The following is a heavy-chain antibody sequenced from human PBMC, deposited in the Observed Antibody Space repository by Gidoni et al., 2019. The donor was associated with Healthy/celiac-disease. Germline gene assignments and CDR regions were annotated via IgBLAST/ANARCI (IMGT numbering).Heavy chain of an antibody. Sequence: EVQLVESGGGLVQPGRSLRLSCAAPGFTFDDYAMHWVRQAPGKGLEWVSGISWKSGSIGYADSVKGRFTISRDNAKNSLYLQMNSLRAEDTALYYCAKDSSSGRSFDYWGQGTLVTVSS. CDR1: GFTFDDYA. V-gene: IGHV3-9*01. D-gene: IGHD3-10*01. J-gene: IGHJ4*02. CDR3: AKDSSSGRSFDY. CDR2: ISWKSGSI.